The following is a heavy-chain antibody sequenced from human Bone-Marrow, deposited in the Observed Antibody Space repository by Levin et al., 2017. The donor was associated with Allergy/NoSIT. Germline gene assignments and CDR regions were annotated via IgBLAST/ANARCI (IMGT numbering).Heavy chain of an antibody. D-gene: IGHD3-22*01. Sequence: GESLKISCAASGFTFSSYAMSWVRQAPGKGLEWVSTIIDSGDSTYYADSVKGRFTISRDNSKNTLYLQMNSLRAEDTAVYYCAKLDLGVIITSHRGFEFDFWGQGTLVTVSS. V-gene: IGHV3-23*01. J-gene: IGHJ4*02. CDR3: AKLDLGVIITSHRGFEFDF. CDR1: GFTFSSYA. CDR2: IIDSGDST.